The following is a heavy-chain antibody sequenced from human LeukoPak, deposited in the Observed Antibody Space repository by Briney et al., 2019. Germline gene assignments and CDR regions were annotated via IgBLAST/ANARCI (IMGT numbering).Heavy chain of an antibody. CDR3: ARDGGYSSSTRDFDY. CDR2: ISAYNGNT. V-gene: IGHV1-18*01. CDR1: GYTFTSYG. D-gene: IGHD6-13*01. J-gene: IGHJ4*02. Sequence: GASVKVSCKASGYTFTSYGISWVRRAPGQGLEWMGWISAYNGNTNYAQKLQGRVTMTTDTSTGTAYMELRSLRSDDTAVYYCARDGGYSSSTRDFDYWGQGTLVTVSS.